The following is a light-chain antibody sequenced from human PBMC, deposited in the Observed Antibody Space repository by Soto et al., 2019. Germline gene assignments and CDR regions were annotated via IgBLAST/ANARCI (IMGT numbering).Light chain of an antibody. J-gene: IGLJ2*01. Sequence: QSVLTQPPSVSAAPGQKVTISCSGSSSNIGNNYVSWYQQLPGTAPKLLIYENNKRPSGIPDRFSGSKSGTSATLGITGLQTGDEADYYCGTWDSSLYAGEFGGGTQLTVL. CDR1: SSNIGNNY. V-gene: IGLV1-51*02. CDR2: ENN. CDR3: GTWDSSLYAGE.